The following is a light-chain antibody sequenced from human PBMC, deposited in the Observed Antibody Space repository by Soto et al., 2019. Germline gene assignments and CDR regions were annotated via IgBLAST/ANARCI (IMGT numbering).Light chain of an antibody. V-gene: IGLV2-14*01. CDR1: SSDVGGYNY. Sequence: QSALTQPASVSGSPGQSITISCTGTSSDVGGYNYVSWYQQHPGKAPKLMIYEVTNRPSGVSNRFSGSRSGNTASLTISGLQAEDVADYYCSSYTGSNTLVFGGGTKLTVL. CDR2: EVT. J-gene: IGLJ2*01. CDR3: SSYTGSNTLV.